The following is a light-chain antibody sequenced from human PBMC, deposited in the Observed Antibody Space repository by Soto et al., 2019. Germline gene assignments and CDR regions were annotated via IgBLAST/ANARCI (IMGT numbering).Light chain of an antibody. CDR3: SSYAGRYTGV. J-gene: IGLJ3*02. V-gene: IGLV2-8*01. CDR2: EVT. CDR1: SSDVGGYNC. Sequence: QSALTQPPSASGSPGQSVTFSCTGTSSDVGGYNCVSWYQQHPGKAPKLIIYEVTKRPSGVPDRFSGSKSGNTASLTVSGLQAEDEAEYYCSSYAGRYTGVFGGGTKLTVL.